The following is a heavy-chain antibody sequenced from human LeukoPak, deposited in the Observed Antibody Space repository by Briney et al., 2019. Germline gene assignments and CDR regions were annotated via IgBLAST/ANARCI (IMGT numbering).Heavy chain of an antibody. CDR2: MNPNSGNT. CDR1: GYTFTSYD. D-gene: IGHD5-24*01. V-gene: IGHV1-8*01. Sequence: ASVKVSCTASGYTFTSYDINWVRQATGQGLEWMGWMNPNSGNTGYAQKFQGRVTITADESTSTAYMELSSLRSEDTAVYYCARGDHGRDGYNYPPSPFDYWGQGTLVTVSS. CDR3: ARGDHGRDGYNYPPSPFDY. J-gene: IGHJ4*02.